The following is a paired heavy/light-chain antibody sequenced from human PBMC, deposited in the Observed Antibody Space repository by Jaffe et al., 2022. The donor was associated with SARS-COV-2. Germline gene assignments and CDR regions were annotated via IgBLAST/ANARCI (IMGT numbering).Light chain of an antibody. V-gene: IGLV1-40*01. J-gene: IGLJ2*01. CDR3: QSYDSSYVV. CDR1: SSNIGAGYD. Sequence: QSVLTQPPSVSGAPGQRVTISCTGSSSNIGAGYDVHWYQQLPGTAPKLLIYGNSNRPSGVPDRFSGSKSGTSASLAITGLQAEDEADYYCQSYDSSYVVFGGGTKLTVL. CDR2: GNS.
Heavy chain of an antibody. CDR3: ARYPVYDFWSGYYAETQNDAFDI. J-gene: IGHJ3*02. CDR1: GFTFSDYY. Sequence: QVQLVESGGGLVKPGGSLRLSCAASGFTFSDYYMSWIRQAPGKGLEWVSYISSSSSYTNYADSVKGRFTISRDNAKNSLYLQMNSLRAEDTAVYYCARYPVYDFWSGYYAETQNDAFDIWGQGTMVTVSS. V-gene: IGHV3-11*06. CDR2: ISSSSSYT. D-gene: IGHD3-3*01.